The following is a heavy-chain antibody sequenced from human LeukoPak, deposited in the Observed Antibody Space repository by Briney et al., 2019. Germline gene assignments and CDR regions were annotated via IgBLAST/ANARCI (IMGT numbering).Heavy chain of an antibody. CDR2: ISSDSHYI. D-gene: IGHD2/OR15-2a*01. V-gene: IGHV3-21*06. J-gene: IGHJ4*02. CDR3: ARGSSRISDY. Sequence: GGSLRLSCVASGFSFSSYSMNWLRQAPGKGLEWVSAISSDSHYIYYTDSVEGRFTISRDNAKNSLYLQMNSLRAEDTAVYYCARGSSRISDYWGQGTLVTVSS. CDR1: GFSFSSYS.